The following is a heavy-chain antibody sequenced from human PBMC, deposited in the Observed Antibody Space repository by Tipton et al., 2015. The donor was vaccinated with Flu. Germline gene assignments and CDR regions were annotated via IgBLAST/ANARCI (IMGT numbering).Heavy chain of an antibody. J-gene: IGHJ5*02. CDR1: GGSISSYY. V-gene: IGHV4-59*01. Sequence: LRLSCTVSGGSISSYYWSWIRQPPGKGLEWIGYIYYSGSTNYNPSLKSRVTISVDTSKNQFSLKLSSVTAADTAVYYCAREGSGWYRNWFDPWGQGTLGTVSS. CDR3: AREGSGWYRNWFDP. D-gene: IGHD6-19*01. CDR2: IYYSGST.